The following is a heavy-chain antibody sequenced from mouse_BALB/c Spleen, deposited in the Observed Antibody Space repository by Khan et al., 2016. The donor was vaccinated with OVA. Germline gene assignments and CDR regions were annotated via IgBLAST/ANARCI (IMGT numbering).Heavy chain of an antibody. CDR3: ARWATWYCDV. CDR1: GYTFTNYW. J-gene: IGHJ1*01. Sequence: VELVESGGEVIRPGTSVKISCKASGYTFTNYWLGWVRQRPGHGPEWIGDIYPGGYFTNYNEQFKDKATLTVDTSSTTANMQLSSLTSEDSAVYFGARWATWYCDVWGAGTTVTVAS. V-gene: IGHV1-63*02. CDR2: IYPGGYFT. D-gene: IGHD3-1*01.